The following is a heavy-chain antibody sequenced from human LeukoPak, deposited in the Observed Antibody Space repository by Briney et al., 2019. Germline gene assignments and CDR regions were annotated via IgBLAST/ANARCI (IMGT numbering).Heavy chain of an antibody. J-gene: IGHJ3*02. Sequence: SETLSLTCTVSGGSISSSSYYWGWIRQPPGKGLEWIGSIYYSGSTYYNPSLKSRVTISVDTSKNQFSLKLSSVTAADTAVYYCARGAPLIRTKWELQRYDAFDIWGQGTMVTVSS. CDR1: GGSISSSSYY. CDR3: ARGAPLIRTKWELQRYDAFDI. CDR2: IYYSGST. D-gene: IGHD1-26*01. V-gene: IGHV4-39*07.